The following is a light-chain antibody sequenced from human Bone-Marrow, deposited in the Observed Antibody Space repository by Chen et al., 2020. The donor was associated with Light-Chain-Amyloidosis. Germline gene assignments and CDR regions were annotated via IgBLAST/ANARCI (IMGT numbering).Light chain of an antibody. V-gene: IGKV4-1*01. CDR2: WAS. CDR3: QQYYSIPVT. Sequence: DIVMTQFPDSLAVSLGERATINCTSSQSVLYSSNNKNYLAWYQQKPGQPPKLLISWASTRESGVPDRFSGSGSGTDFTLTIRSLQAEDVAVYYCQQYYSIPVTFGPGTKVD. J-gene: IGKJ3*01. CDR1: QSVLYSSNNKNY.